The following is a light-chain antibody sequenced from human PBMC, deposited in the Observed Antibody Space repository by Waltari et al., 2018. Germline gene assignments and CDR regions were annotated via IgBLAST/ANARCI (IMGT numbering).Light chain of an antibody. J-gene: IGLJ1*01. Sequence: QSALTQPASVSGSPGQSITISCTGTSSDIGSYQLVPWYQQNPGKAPKLLIYGGTKRPSGVSIRFSGSKSGNTASLTISGLQAEDEADYYCCSYRDSSTSYVFGSGTKVTVL. CDR3: CSYRDSSTSYV. CDR2: GGT. CDR1: SSDIGSYQL. V-gene: IGLV2-23*01.